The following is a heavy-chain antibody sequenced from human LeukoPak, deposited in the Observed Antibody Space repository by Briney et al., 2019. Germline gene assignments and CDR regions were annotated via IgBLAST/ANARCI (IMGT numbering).Heavy chain of an antibody. CDR1: GYTFTSYG. V-gene: IGHV1-18*01. CDR3: ARDTLTGSGLDAFDI. CDR2: ISAYNGNT. D-gene: IGHD3-9*01. J-gene: IGHJ3*02. Sequence: ASVKVSCKASGYTFTSYGISWVRQAPGQGLEWMGWISAYNGNTNYAQKLQGRVTMTTDTPTSTAYMELRSLRSDDTAVYYCARDTLTGSGLDAFDIWGQGTMATVSS.